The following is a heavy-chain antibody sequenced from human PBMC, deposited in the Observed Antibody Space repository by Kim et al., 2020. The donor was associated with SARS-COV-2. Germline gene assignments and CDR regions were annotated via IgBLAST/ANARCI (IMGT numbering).Heavy chain of an antibody. J-gene: IGHJ4*02. V-gene: IGHV3-9*01. D-gene: IGHD4-17*01. CDR3: AKSLYGVFDY. CDR2: SI. Sequence: SIGYADSVKGRFTISRDNAKNSLYLQMNSLRAEDTALYYCAKSLYGVFDYWGQGTLVTVSS.